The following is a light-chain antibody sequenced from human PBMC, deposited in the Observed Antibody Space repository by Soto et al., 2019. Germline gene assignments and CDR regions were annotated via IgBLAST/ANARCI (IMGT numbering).Light chain of an antibody. CDR1: SSDVGGYNY. J-gene: IGLJ1*01. CDR2: EVS. Sequence: QSALTQPPSASGSPGQSVTISCTGTSSDVGGYNYVSWYQQHPGKAPKVMIYEVSRRPSGVPDRFSGSKSGNTASLTVSGVQAEDEADYYCSSYAGSSYVFRTGTKVTVL. CDR3: SSYAGSSYV. V-gene: IGLV2-8*01.